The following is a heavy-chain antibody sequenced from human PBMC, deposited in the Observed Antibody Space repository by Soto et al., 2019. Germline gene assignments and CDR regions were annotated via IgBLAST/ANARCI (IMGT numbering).Heavy chain of an antibody. J-gene: IGHJ4*02. CDR1: GYSFTGYY. D-gene: IGHD2-8*02. CDR2: INPDSGAT. Sequence: HEHLVQSGAEVKRPGASLKVSCKASGYSFTGYYIHWVRQAPGQGLEWMGWINPDSGATNYAQNLQGRVTLTSDTSISTASMDMTSLTSDDTAVYYCARGDYWTCGYPFPYFDYWGQGTLVIVSS. V-gene: IGHV1-2*02. CDR3: ARGDYWTCGYPFPYFDY.